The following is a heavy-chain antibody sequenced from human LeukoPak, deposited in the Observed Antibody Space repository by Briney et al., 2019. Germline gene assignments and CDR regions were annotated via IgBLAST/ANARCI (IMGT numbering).Heavy chain of an antibody. Sequence: PGGSLRLSCAASGFTFSSYWMSWVRQAPGKGLEWVANIKQDGSEKYYVDSVEGRFTISRDNAKNSLYLQMNSLRAEDTAVYYCASLRVVIPFDYWGQGTLVTVSS. CDR1: GFTFSSYW. CDR2: IKQDGSEK. CDR3: ASLRVVIPFDY. V-gene: IGHV3-7*01. D-gene: IGHD3-3*01. J-gene: IGHJ4*02.